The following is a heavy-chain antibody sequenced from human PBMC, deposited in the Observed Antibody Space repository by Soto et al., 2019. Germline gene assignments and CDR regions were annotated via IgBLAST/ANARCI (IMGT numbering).Heavy chain of an antibody. Sequence: QVHLVQSGAEVRKPGASVKVSCKAPGYSFTSYGISWVRQAPGQGLEWMGWISTDNGNTNYAHNLQGRVSMTIDPSTRTASMEPWSLGSDDTAAYDCARDVPDTSLFFYYYGMDVWGQGTTVTVSS. D-gene: IGHD2-21*01. CDR3: ARDVPDTSLFFYYYGMDV. J-gene: IGHJ6*02. CDR1: GYSFTSYG. V-gene: IGHV1-18*01. CDR2: ISTDNGNT.